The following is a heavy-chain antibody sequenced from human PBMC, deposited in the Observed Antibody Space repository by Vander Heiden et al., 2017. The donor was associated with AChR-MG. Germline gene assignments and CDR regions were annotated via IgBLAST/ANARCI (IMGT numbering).Heavy chain of an antibody. D-gene: IGHD4-17*01. Sequence: EVQLLESGGGLVQPGGSVKLSCAASGFTFSSYAMSVVRQAPGKGLEWVSAISGSGGSTYYADAVKGRFTISRDNSKNTLYLQMNSLRAEDTAVYYCAKIKRVTVTPYYFDYWGQGTLVTVSS. J-gene: IGHJ4*02. CDR2: ISGSGGST. V-gene: IGHV3-23*01. CDR3: AKIKRVTVTPYYFDY. CDR1: GFTFSSYA.